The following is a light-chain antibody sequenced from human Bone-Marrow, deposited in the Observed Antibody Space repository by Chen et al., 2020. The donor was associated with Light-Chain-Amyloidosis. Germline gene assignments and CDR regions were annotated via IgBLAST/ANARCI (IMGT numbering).Light chain of an antibody. V-gene: IGLV3-25*03. CDR1: DLPTKY. CDR3: QSADSSGTYEGI. CDR2: RDT. Sequence: SYELTQPPSVSVSPGQTARITCSGDDLPTKYAYWYQQKPGQAPVLVIHRDTERPSGISERFSGSSSGTTATLTISRFQAEDEADYHCQSADSSGTYEGIFGGGTKLTVL. J-gene: IGLJ2*01.